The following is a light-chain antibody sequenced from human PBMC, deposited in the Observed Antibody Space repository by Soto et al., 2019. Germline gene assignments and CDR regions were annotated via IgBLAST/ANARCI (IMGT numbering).Light chain of an antibody. CDR2: GAS. V-gene: IGKV3-15*01. CDR1: QSVSSN. Sequence: IVLTRSPVTLSFSPSSRSTLSCRSSQSVSSNYLAWYHQKAGQAPRLLIYGASTRATAIPGRFSGSGSGTEFTLTISGLQSDDFAVYYCQQFNNWPPWTFGQGTKVDIK. J-gene: IGKJ1*01. CDR3: QQFNNWPPWT.